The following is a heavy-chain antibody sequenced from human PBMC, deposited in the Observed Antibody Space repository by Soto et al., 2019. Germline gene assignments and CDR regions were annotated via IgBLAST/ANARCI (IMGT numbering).Heavy chain of an antibody. J-gene: IGHJ6*02. CDR1: GFTFSSYG. CDR3: AKPSDSSSLLDV. CDR2: ISYDGSNN. D-gene: IGHD6-6*01. V-gene: IGHV3-30*18. Sequence: GGSLRLSCAASGFTFSSYGMHWVRQAPGKGLECVAVISYDGSNNYYAGSVKGRFTISRDNSKNTLYLQMNRLRAEDTAVYYCAKPSDSSSLLDVWGQGTTVTVYS.